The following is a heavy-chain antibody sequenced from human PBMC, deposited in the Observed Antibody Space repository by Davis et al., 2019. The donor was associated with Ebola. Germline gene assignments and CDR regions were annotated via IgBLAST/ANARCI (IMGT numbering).Heavy chain of an antibody. V-gene: IGHV3-53*04. Sequence: GESLKISCAASGFTFSSYAMHWVRQAPGKGLEWVSVIYSGGSTYYADSVKGRFTISRHNSKNTLYLQMNSLRAEDTAVYYCAGGPKRWLQLGYWGQGTLVTVSS. D-gene: IGHD5-24*01. CDR1: GFTFSSYA. CDR2: IYSGGST. J-gene: IGHJ4*02. CDR3: AGGPKRWLQLGY.